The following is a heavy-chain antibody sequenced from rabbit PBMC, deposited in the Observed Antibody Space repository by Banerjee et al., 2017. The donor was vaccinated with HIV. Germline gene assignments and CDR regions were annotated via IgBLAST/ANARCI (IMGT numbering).Heavy chain of an antibody. CDR1: GIDFSSYYC. CDR2: IVTSSGST. V-gene: IGHV1S43*01. J-gene: IGHJ4*01. D-gene: IGHD4-2*01. CDR3: ARYGGTFFNL. Sequence: QQQLEESGGGLVKPGGTLTLTCKASGIDFSSYYCMCWVRQAPGKGLELIACIVTSSGSTWYASWAKGRFTISKSTSLNTVDLQMTSLTAADTATYFCARYGGTFFNLWGQGTLVTVS.